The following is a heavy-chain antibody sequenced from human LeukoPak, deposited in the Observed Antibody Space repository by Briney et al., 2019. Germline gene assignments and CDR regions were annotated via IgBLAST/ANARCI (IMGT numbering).Heavy chain of an antibody. V-gene: IGHV4-61*01. CDR3: ARCPYYDFWPNALDI. CDR2: IYYSGST. J-gene: IGHJ3*02. D-gene: IGHD3-3*01. Sequence: SETLSHTCTVSGGSVSSGSYYWSWIRQPPGKGLEWIGYIYYSGSTNYNPSLKSRVTISVDTSKNQFSLKLSSVTAADTAVYYCARCPYYDFWPNALDIWGQGTMVTVSS. CDR1: GGSVSSGSYY.